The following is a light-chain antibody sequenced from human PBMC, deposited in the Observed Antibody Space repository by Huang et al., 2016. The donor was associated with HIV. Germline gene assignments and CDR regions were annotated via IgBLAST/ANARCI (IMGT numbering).Light chain of an antibody. J-gene: IGKJ5*01. Sequence: EIVLTQSPGTLSLSPGERANFSCRASQSISSTYLAWYQQKPVQAPRLLIYGSSSRATGMPDMCSGSGSGTDFTLTIIRLEPEDFAVYYGQQYDNSPLTFGQGTRLEIK. V-gene: IGKV3-20*01. CDR1: QSISSTY. CDR3: QQYDNSPLT. CDR2: GSS.